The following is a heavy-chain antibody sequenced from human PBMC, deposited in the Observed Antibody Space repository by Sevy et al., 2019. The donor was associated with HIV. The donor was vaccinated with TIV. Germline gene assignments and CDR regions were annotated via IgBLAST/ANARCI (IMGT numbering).Heavy chain of an antibody. Sequence: GGSLRLSCAASGFAFYDYSMSWIRQAPGKGLEWVATLSFGCGKINYADSVKGRFTFSRDNSKNSFYLQMDNLRVEDTALYYWAREGCTRPHDYWGQGTRVTVSS. CDR3: AREGCTRPHDY. CDR2: LSFGCGKI. J-gene: IGHJ4*02. D-gene: IGHD2-8*01. CDR1: GFAFYDYS. V-gene: IGHV3-23*01.